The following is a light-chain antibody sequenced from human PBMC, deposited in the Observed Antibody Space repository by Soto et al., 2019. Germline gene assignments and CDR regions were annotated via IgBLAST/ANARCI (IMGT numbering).Light chain of an antibody. V-gene: IGLV1-40*01. Sequence: QSVLTQPPSVSGAPGQRVTISCTGSSSNIGAGYDVHWYQQLPGTAPKLLIYGNSNRPSGVPDRFSGSKSGTSASLAITGLQAEDEADYYCGTWDSSLDAGVFGGGTKLTVL. CDR3: GTWDSSLDAGV. CDR2: GNS. J-gene: IGLJ3*02. CDR1: SSNIGAGYD.